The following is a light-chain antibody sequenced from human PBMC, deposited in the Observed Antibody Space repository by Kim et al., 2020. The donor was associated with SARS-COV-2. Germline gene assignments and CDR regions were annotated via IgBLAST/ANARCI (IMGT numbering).Light chain of an antibody. Sequence: GNTVTISSSRSSGSMASNYVQWNQQRPGSTPTTVIYEDNQRPSGDPDRFSGSIDSSSNAASLTISGLKTEDEADYYCQSYDSSNQVFGGGTQLTVL. J-gene: IGLJ3*02. CDR3: QSYDSSNQV. V-gene: IGLV6-57*01. CDR2: EDN. CDR1: SGSMASNY.